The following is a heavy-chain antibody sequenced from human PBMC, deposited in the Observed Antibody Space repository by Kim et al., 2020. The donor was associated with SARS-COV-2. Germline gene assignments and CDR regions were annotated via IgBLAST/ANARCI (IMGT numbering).Heavy chain of an antibody. Sequence: GESLKISCKGSGYSFTSYWIGWVRQMPGKGLEWMGIIYPGDSDTRYSPSFQGQVTISADKSISTAYLQWSSLKASDTAMYYCAREIVGATTEGSAFDIWGQGTMVTVSS. D-gene: IGHD1-26*01. V-gene: IGHV5-51*01. CDR1: GYSFTSYW. J-gene: IGHJ3*02. CDR3: AREIVGATTEGSAFDI. CDR2: IYPGDSDT.